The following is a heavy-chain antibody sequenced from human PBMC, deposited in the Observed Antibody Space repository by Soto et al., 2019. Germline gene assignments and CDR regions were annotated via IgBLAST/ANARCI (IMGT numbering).Heavy chain of an antibody. CDR1: GGPIFSHY. J-gene: IGHJ3*02. Sequence: QVHLQESGPRLVKPSETLSLTCNVSGGPIFSHYWVWFRQPRGKGLEWIGYIYYSGTTKYSPVRRSRLTISVDMSKEQFSLKLNSVTAADTAVYYCARGHGYGGSTFDIWGQGSMVTVSS. D-gene: IGHD1-26*01. CDR3: ARGHGYGGSTFDI. V-gene: IGHV4-59*11. CDR2: IYYSGTT.